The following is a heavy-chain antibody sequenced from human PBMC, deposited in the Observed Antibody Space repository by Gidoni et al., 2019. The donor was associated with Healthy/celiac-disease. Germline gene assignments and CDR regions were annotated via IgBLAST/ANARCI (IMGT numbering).Heavy chain of an antibody. J-gene: IGHJ4*02. CDR2: ISGSGVST. Sequence: EVQLLEAGGGLVQHGGSRRLSWAASGFTVSSYAMSWVRQAPGKGLECVSSISGSGVSTYYADSVKGRFTISRDNSKNTLYLQLNSLRAEDTAVYYCAKELEWFGELSVYWGQGTLVTVSS. CDR1: GFTVSSYA. V-gene: IGHV3-23*01. D-gene: IGHD3-10*01. CDR3: AKELEWFGELSVY.